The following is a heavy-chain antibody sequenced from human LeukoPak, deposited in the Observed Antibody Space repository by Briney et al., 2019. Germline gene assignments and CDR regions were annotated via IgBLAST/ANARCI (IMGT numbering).Heavy chain of an antibody. CDR1: RFTFSSYG. CDR2: IWYDGSNK. D-gene: IGHD6-19*01. J-gene: IGHJ5*02. CDR3: ARDENTIAVAGNWFDP. V-gene: IGHV3-33*01. Sequence: GRSLRLSCAASRFTFSSYGMHWVRQAPGKGLEWVAVIWYDGSNKYYADSVKGRFTISRDNSKNTLYLQMNSLRAEDTAVYYCARDENTIAVAGNWFDPWGQGTLVTVSS.